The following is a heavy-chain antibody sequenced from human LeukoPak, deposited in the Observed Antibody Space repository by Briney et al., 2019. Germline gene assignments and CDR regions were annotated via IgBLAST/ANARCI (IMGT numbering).Heavy chain of an antibody. CDR3: AKGYCSGAGCYSRGYYYYYYMDV. Sequence: GGSLRLSCAASGFTFSSYEMNWVRQAPGKGLEWVSYISSSGSTIYYADSVKGRFTISRDNAKNSLYLQMNSLRAEDSAVYYCAKGYCSGAGCYSRGYYYYYYMDVWGAGTTVTISS. J-gene: IGHJ6*03. D-gene: IGHD2-15*01. CDR1: GFTFSSYE. CDR2: ISSSGSTI. V-gene: IGHV3-48*03.